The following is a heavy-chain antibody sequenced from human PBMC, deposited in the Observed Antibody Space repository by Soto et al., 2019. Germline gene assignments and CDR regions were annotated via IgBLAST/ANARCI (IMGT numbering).Heavy chain of an antibody. CDR2: ISAYNGNT. CDR1: GYTFTSYV. Sequence: QVQLVQSGAEVKKPGASVKVSCKASGYTFTSYVISWVRQAPGQGLEWMGWISAYNGNTNYAQKFQGRVTMTTDTSTSTAYMELRSLRSDDTAVYYCASYREQLVLYGMDAWGQGTTVTVSS. V-gene: IGHV1-18*01. CDR3: ASYREQLVLYGMDA. J-gene: IGHJ6*02. D-gene: IGHD6-13*01.